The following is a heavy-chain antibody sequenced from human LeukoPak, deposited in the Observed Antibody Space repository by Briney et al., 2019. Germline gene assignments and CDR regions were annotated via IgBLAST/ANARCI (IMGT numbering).Heavy chain of an antibody. CDR2: IGGDGIA. D-gene: IGHD3-16*01. CDR3: AKDRANWAIDD. V-gene: IGHV3-69-1*01. Sequence: GESLRLSCVTSGFTFTDHPMNWVRQAPGKGLEWISYIGGDGIAFYADSVKGRFTASKDDARKSMYLQMNSLRVEDTAVYYCAKDRANWAIDDWGQGTQVTVSS. CDR1: GFTFTDHP. J-gene: IGHJ4*02.